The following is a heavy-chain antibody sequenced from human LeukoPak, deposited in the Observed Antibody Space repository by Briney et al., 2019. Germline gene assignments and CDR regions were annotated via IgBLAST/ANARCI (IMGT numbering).Heavy chain of an antibody. Sequence: ASVKVSCKASGGALNNSAISWMRQAPGQGLEWMGGIIPIVDTPIYAQQFQGRITFITDGSTNTAYMELNSLRSDGTAVYYCARGDYDFWSTYPYWGQGTLVTVSS. CDR1: GGALNNSA. CDR3: ARGDYDFWSTYPY. V-gene: IGHV1-69*05. J-gene: IGHJ4*02. CDR2: IIPIVDTP. D-gene: IGHD3-3*01.